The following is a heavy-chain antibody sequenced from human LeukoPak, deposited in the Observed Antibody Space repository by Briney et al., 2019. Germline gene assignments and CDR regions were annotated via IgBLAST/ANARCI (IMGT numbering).Heavy chain of an antibody. J-gene: IGHJ4*02. CDR1: GYTFTSYD. V-gene: IGHV1-2*02. Sequence: ASVKVSCKASGYTFTSYDINWVRQATGQGLEWMGWINPNSGGTNYAQKFQGRVTMTRDTSISTAYMELSRLRSDDTAVYYCARMAGFPDYWGQGTLVTVSS. CDR3: ARMAGFPDY. D-gene: IGHD6-19*01. CDR2: INPNSGGT.